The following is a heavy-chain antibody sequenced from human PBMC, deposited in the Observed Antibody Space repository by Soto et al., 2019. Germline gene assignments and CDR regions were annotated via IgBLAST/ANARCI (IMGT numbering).Heavy chain of an antibody. D-gene: IGHD5-18*01. CDR1: GFTFSSYA. CDR3: AREGYNYGCFDY. CDR2: ISYDGSNK. Sequence: GGSLRLSCAASGFTFSSYAMHWVRQAPGKGLEWVAVISYDGSNKYYADSVKGRFTISRDNSKNTVYLQMNSLRAEDTAVYYCAREGYNYGCFDYWGQGTLVTVSS. V-gene: IGHV3-30-3*01. J-gene: IGHJ4*02.